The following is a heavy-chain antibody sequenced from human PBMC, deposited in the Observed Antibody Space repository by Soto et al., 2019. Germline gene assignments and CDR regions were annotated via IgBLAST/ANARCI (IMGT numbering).Heavy chain of an antibody. Sequence: QGQLVQSGAEVKKPGSSVKVSCKASGGTFSSYAISWVRQAPGQGLEWMGGIIPIFGTANYAQKFQGRVTITADEATSTAYMELSSLRSEDTAVYYCARDSHYDSSGYYYYYGMDVWGQGTTVTVSS. CDR1: GGTFSSYA. V-gene: IGHV1-69*01. J-gene: IGHJ6*02. CDR2: IIPIFGTA. CDR3: ARDSHYDSSGYYYYYGMDV. D-gene: IGHD3-22*01.